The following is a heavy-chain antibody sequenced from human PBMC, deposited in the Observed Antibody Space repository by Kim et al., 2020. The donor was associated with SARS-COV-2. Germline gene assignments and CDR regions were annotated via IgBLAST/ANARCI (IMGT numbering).Heavy chain of an antibody. CDR1: GYTFTSYA. D-gene: IGHD3-10*01. CDR2: INAGNGNT. Sequence: ASVKVSCKASGYTFTSYAMHWVRQAPGQRLEWMGWINAGNGNTKYSQKFQGRVTITRDTSASTAYMELSSLRSEDTAVYYCARVDYLITMVEGFDYWGQGTLVTVSS. J-gene: IGHJ4*02. CDR3: ARVDYLITMVEGFDY. V-gene: IGHV1-3*01.